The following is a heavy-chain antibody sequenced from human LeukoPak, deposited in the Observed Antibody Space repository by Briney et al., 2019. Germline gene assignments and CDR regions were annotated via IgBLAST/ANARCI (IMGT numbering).Heavy chain of an antibody. CDR1: GFTFDDYG. J-gene: IGHJ4*02. D-gene: IGHD2-2*01. CDR3: ARRHGYCSSTSCYPYFDY. V-gene: IGHV3-20*04. Sequence: PGGSLRLSCAASGFTFDDYGMSWVRQAPGKGLEWVSGINWNGGSTGYADSVKGRFTISRDNAKNSLYLQMNSLRAEDTAVYYCARRHGYCSSTSCYPYFDYWGQGTLVTVSS. CDR2: INWNGGST.